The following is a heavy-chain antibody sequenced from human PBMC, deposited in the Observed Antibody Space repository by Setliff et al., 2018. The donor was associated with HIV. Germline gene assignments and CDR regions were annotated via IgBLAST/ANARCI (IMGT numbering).Heavy chain of an antibody. J-gene: IGHJ5*02. CDR1: GGSISSSSYY. CDR2: IYYSGST. V-gene: IGHV4-39*01. D-gene: IGHD6-13*01. Sequence: PSETLSLTCTVSGGSISSSSYYWGWIRQPPGKGLEWIGSIYYSGSTYYNPSLKSRVTISVDTSKNQFSLNLTSVTATDTAVYYCARGLTAPAAAGSWGQGMLVTVSS. CDR3: ARGLTAPAAAGS.